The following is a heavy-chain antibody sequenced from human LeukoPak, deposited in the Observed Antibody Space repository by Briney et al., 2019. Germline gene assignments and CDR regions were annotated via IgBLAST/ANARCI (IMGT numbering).Heavy chain of an antibody. CDR2: IIPIFGTA. CDR1: GGTFSSYA. CDR3: ALLGGSNYFDY. D-gene: IGHD2-15*01. Sequence: SVTVSCKASGGTFSSYAISWVRQAPGQGLEWMGGIIPIFGTANYAQKFQGRVTITADESTSTDYMELSSLRSEDTAVYYCALLGGSNYFDYWGQGTLVPVLS. V-gene: IGHV1-69*13. J-gene: IGHJ4*02.